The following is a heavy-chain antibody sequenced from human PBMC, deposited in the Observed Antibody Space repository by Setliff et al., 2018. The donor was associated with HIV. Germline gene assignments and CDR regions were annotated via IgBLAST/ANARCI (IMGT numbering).Heavy chain of an antibody. J-gene: IGHJ4*02. Sequence: LSLTCTVSGGSISTYYWSWIRQPPGKGLEWIGYIYYSGSTNYKPSLKSRVTISVDTSKNQFSLKLSSVTAADTAVYYCARGGYSPFDGLDYWGQGTLVTVSS. CDR3: ARGGYSPFDGLDY. CDR2: IYYSGST. D-gene: IGHD5-18*01. V-gene: IGHV4-59*01. CDR1: GGSISTYY.